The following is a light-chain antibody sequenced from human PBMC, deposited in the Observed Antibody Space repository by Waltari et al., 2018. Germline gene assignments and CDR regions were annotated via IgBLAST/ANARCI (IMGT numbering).Light chain of an antibody. CDR1: SSAVGPYNF. CDR3: SSYTSYSTPGVV. J-gene: IGLJ2*01. V-gene: IGLV2-14*03. Sequence: QSALTQPASVSGSPGQSITISCTGTSSAVGPYNFVSWYQHHPGKAPKLMIYDVNNRPSGVSNRFSGSKSDNTAFLTISGLQAEDEADYYCSSYTSYSTPGVVFGGGTKLTVL. CDR2: DVN.